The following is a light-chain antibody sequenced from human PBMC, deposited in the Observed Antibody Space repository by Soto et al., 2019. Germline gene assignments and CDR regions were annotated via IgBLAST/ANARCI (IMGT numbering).Light chain of an antibody. CDR3: GTWDTSLSAEVV. Sequence: QSVLTQPPSASGTPGQRVTISCSGSSSNIETNYVYWYQQLPGAAPKLLIYRSDQRPSGIPDRFSGSKSDTSATLDITGLQTGDEADYYCGTWDTSLSAEVVFGGGTKLTVL. V-gene: IGLV1-51*02. J-gene: IGLJ2*01. CDR2: RSD. CDR1: SSNIETNY.